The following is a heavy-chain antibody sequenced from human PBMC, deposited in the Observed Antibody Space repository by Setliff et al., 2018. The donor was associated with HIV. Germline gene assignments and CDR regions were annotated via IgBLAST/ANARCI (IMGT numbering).Heavy chain of an antibody. V-gene: IGHV4-34*01. D-gene: IGHD2-2*02. Sequence: SETLSLTCAVYGGSISGYYWSWIRQSPGKGLEWIGKINHGGSTNYNPSLKSRVTISVDTSKNQFSLKLSSVTAADTAVYYCARGYHLLNPDYWGQGTLVTVSS. CDR3: ARGYHLLNPDY. J-gene: IGHJ4*02. CDR2: INHGGST. CDR1: GGSISGYY.